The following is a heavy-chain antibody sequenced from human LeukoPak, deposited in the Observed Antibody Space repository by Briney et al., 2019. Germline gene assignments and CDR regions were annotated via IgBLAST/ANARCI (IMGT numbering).Heavy chain of an antibody. CDR1: GFTFSSYA. CDR3: ARDRFGVMVYAMIDY. CDR2: ISGSGGST. D-gene: IGHD2-8*01. Sequence: GGSLRLSCAASGFTFSSYAMSWVRQAPGKGLEWVSAISGSGGSTYYADSVKGRFTISRDNAKNSLYLQMNSLRAEDTAVYYCARDRFGVMVYAMIDYWGQGTLVTVSS. J-gene: IGHJ4*02. V-gene: IGHV3-23*01.